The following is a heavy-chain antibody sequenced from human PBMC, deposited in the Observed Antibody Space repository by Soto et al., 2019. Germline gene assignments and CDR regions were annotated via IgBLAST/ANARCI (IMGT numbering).Heavy chain of an antibody. D-gene: IGHD3-22*01. J-gene: IGHJ4*02. CDR3: AKDSGGDYYDSSGYYNY. Sequence: GGSLILSCAASGFTFSSYAMSWVRQAPGKGLEWVSAISGSGGSTYYADSVKGRFTISRDNSKNTLYLQMNSLRAEDTAVYYCAKDSGGDYYDSSGYYNYWGQGTLVTVSS. CDR2: ISGSGGST. CDR1: GFTFSSYA. V-gene: IGHV3-23*01.